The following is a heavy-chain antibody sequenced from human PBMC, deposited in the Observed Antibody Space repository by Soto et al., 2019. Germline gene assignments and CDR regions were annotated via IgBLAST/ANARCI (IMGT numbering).Heavy chain of an antibody. CDR2: ISDSSSYI. D-gene: IGHD2-2*01. V-gene: IGHV3-21*01. CDR1: GFTFSTYA. J-gene: IGHJ6*02. Sequence: GGSLRLSCAASGFTFSTYAMNWVRQAPGKGLEWVSSISDSSSYIYYADSLKGRFTISRDNAKNSLYLQMNSLIAEDTAVYYCARMGAGYCVSVSCYPPPTMGYGLDVWGQGTTVTVSS. CDR3: ARMGAGYCVSVSCYPPPTMGYGLDV.